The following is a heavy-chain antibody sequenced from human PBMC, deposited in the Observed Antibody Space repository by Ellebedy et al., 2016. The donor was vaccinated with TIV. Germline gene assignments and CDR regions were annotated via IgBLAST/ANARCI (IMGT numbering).Heavy chain of an antibody. V-gene: IGHV3-48*04. J-gene: IGHJ5*02. CDR3: VNLAVGP. Sequence: GESLKISXAASGFSFSSYVMNWVRQAPGQGLEWLAYISDDSVTTHYANSVRGRFTISRDNAKNTLYLQMNSLRAEDTAVYYCVNLAVGPWGQGTLVTVSS. CDR2: ISDDSVTT. D-gene: IGHD6-19*01. CDR1: GFSFSSYV.